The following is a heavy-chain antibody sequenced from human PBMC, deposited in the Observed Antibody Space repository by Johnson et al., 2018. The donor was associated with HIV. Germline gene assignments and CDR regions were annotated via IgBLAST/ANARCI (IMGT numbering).Heavy chain of an antibody. V-gene: IGHV3-13*01. CDR1: RFTFSSND. CDR3: ATSISTPPGAFDI. Sequence: VQLVESGGGLARPGGSLRLSCAASRFTFSSNDMHWVRQVTGKGLEWVSGIGTAGDTYYPGSVKGRFTISRENAKNSLYLQMNNLRAGDTAVYYCATSISTPPGAFDIWGQGTMVTVSS. CDR2: IGTAGDT. D-gene: IGHD6-6*01. J-gene: IGHJ3*02.